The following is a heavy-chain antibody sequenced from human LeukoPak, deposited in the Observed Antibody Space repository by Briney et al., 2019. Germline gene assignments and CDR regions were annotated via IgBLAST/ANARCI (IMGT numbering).Heavy chain of an antibody. CDR3: ARVGHYYDSSGYPHY. Sequence: GGSLRLSCEASRFTFNTYSMNWARPAPGKGLEWVSSIDSSGGYMFYADSVKGRFTISRDNAKNSLYLQMNSLRAEDTAVYYCARVGHYYDSSGYPHYWGQGTLVTVSS. D-gene: IGHD3-22*01. CDR1: RFTFNTYS. J-gene: IGHJ4*02. CDR2: IDSSGGYM. V-gene: IGHV3-21*01.